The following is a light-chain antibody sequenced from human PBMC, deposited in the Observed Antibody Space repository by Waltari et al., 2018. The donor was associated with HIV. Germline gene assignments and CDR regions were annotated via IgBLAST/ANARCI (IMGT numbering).Light chain of an antibody. J-gene: IGLJ3*02. V-gene: IGLV3-27*01. CDR2: KDN. CDR1: ILAKKY. CDR3: YSAANYIWV. Sequence: SFELTQPSSVSVSPGQTARITCSGDILAKKYVRWLQQRPGQAPLLIMFKDNERPSRIPERFSGSSTGTTVTLTISGVQVEDEADYYCYSAANYIWVFGGGTRLTVL.